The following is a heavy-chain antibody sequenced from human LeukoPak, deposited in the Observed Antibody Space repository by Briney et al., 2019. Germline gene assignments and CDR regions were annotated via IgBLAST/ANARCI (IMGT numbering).Heavy chain of an antibody. Sequence: ASVKVSCKASGYPFTSYYMHWVRQAPGQGLEWMGIINPRGGSISYAQKFQGRVTMTRDTSTSTVYMELSSLRSEDTAVYYCARDSPYDTSGYYFDYWGQGTLVTVSS. V-gene: IGHV1-46*01. CDR3: ARDSPYDTSGYYFDY. CDR2: INPRGGSI. D-gene: IGHD3-22*01. CDR1: GYPFTSYY. J-gene: IGHJ4*02.